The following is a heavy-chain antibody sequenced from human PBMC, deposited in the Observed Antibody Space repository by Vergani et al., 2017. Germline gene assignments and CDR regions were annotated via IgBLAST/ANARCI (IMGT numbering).Heavy chain of an antibody. V-gene: IGHV4-34*01. Sequence: QVQLQQWGAGLLKPSETLSLTCAVYGGSFSGYYWSWIRQPPGKGLEWIGEINHSGSTNYNPSLKSRVTMSVDTSKNQFSLKLSSVTAADTAVYYCARGRFSYRYYYYMDVWGKGTTVTVSS. CDR1: GGSFSGYY. J-gene: IGHJ6*03. D-gene: IGHD3-16*02. CDR3: ARGRFSYRYYYYMDV. CDR2: INHSGST.